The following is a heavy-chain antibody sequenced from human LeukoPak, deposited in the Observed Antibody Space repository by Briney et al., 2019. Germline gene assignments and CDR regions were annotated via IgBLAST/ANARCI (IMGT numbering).Heavy chain of an antibody. CDR1: GGSISSYY. Sequence: SETLSLTCTVTGGSISSYYWSWIRQPPGKGLEWIRYIYYSGSANYNPSLKSRVTVSVDTSNNQFSLKLSSVTAADTAVYYCARENTMVRGAFDAFDIWGQGTMVTVSS. V-gene: IGHV4-59*01. D-gene: IGHD3-10*01. CDR2: IYYSGSA. CDR3: ARENTMVRGAFDAFDI. J-gene: IGHJ3*02.